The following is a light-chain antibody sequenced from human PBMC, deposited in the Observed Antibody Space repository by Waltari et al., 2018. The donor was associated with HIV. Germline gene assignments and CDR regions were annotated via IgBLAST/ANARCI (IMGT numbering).Light chain of an antibody. V-gene: IGLV2-8*01. J-gene: IGLJ2*01. CDR2: GVT. CDR3: CSHAGTNTLV. CDR1: SSAVGFYAS. Sequence: QSALTQPPSASGSPGHSVTISFTGTSSAVGFYASVSWYQLHPGKAPKLLIYGVTMRPSGVPDRFAGSKSGNTASLTVSGLQAEDEADYFCCSHAGTNTLVFGGGTKLTVL.